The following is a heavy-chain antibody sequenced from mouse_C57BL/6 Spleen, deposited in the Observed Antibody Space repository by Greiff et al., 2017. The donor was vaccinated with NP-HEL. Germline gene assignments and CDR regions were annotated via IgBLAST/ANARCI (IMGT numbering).Heavy chain of an antibody. CDR3: AKFYDYDGYWYFDV. V-gene: IGHV1-39*01. CDR1: GYSFTDYN. Sequence: EVQLQQSGPELVKPGASVKISCKASGYSFTDYNMNWVKQSNGKSLEWIGVINPNYGTTSYNQKFKGKATLTVDQSSSTAYMQLNSLTSEDSAVYYCAKFYDYDGYWYFDVWGTGTTVTVSS. D-gene: IGHD2-4*01. CDR2: INPNYGTT. J-gene: IGHJ1*03.